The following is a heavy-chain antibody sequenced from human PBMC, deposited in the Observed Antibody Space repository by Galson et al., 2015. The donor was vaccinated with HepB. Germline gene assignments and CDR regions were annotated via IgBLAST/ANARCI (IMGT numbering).Heavy chain of an antibody. CDR1: GFTFTSSA. J-gene: IGHJ3*02. CDR3: AAEPSNGSQDAFDI. V-gene: IGHV1-58*01. Sequence: SVTVSCKASGFTFTSSAVQWVRQARGQRLEWIGWIVVGSGNTNYAQKFQERVTITRDMSTSTAYMELSSLRSEDTAVYYCAAEPSNGSQDAFDIWGQGTMVTVSS. CDR2: IVVGSGNT. D-gene: IGHD1-26*01.